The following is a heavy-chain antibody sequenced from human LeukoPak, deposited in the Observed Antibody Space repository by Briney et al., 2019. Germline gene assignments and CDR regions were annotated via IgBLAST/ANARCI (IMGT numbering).Heavy chain of an antibody. Sequence: SETLSPTCAVYGGSFSGYYWSWIRQPPGKGLEWIGEINHSGSTNYNPSLKSRVTISVDTSKNQFSLKLSPVTAADTAVYYCARGGVEMEMAYNWFDPWGQGTLVTVSS. V-gene: IGHV4-34*01. D-gene: IGHD5-24*01. CDR1: GGSFSGYY. J-gene: IGHJ5*02. CDR2: INHSGST. CDR3: ARGGVEMEMAYNWFDP.